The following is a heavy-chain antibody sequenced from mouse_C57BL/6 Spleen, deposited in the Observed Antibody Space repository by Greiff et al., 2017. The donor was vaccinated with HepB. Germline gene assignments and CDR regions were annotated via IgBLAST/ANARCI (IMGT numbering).Heavy chain of an antibody. D-gene: IGHD1-1*01. CDR3: ASMAGDYYGSSALYYYAMDY. CDR2: IYPGDGDT. J-gene: IGHJ4*01. V-gene: IGHV1-80*01. CDR1: GYAFSSYW. Sequence: VQLQQSGAELVKPGASVKISCKASGYAFSSYWMNWVKQRPGKGLEWIGQIYPGDGDTNYNGKFKGKATLTADKSSSTAYMQLSSLTSEDSAVYFCASMAGDYYGSSALYYYAMDYWGQGTSVTVSS.